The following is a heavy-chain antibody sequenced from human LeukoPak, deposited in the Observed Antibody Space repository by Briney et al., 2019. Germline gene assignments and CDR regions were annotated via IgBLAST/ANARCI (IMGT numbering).Heavy chain of an antibody. D-gene: IGHD3-16*01. V-gene: IGHV5-10-1*01. J-gene: IGHJ6*02. Sequence: GESLKISCKGSGYTFTNYYINWVRQMPGKGLEWMGKIDPSNSNTQYGPSFQGHVTISADKSISTAYLQWSSVKASDTAIYYCARRDIVLKTLGGRRNGMDVWAKGPRSSSP. CDR1: GYTFTNYY. CDR3: ARRDIVLKTLGGRRNGMDV. CDR2: IDPSNSNT.